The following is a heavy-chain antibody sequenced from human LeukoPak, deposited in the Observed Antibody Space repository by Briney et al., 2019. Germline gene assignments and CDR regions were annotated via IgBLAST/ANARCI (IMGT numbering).Heavy chain of an antibody. CDR2: IKQDGSEK. V-gene: IGHV3-7*03. J-gene: IGHJ4*02. CDR1: GFTFSTYW. Sequence: GGSLILSCAASGFTFSTYWMSRVRQAPGKGLEWVANIKQDGSEKYYVDFVKGRFTISRDNVKNSLYLQMNSLRAEDTAVYYCARAYADYWGQGTLVTVSS. CDR3: ARAYADY.